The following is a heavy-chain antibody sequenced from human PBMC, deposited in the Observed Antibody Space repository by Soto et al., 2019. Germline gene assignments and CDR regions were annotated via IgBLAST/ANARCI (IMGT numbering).Heavy chain of an antibody. CDR1: GYTFKNYG. D-gene: IGHD6-19*01. CDR3: AIDAQHKGVAADGASDY. V-gene: IGHV1-18*01. J-gene: IGHJ4*02. Sequence: QVPLVQSGPEVKSPGASVKVSCKASGYTFKNYGIKWVRQAPGQGLEWVGWITTYNGNRYSAEKFQGRVTMTTDTSTSTAYMELRSLTSDDTGVYYCAIDAQHKGVAADGASDYWGQGALVTVSS. CDR2: ITTYNGNR.